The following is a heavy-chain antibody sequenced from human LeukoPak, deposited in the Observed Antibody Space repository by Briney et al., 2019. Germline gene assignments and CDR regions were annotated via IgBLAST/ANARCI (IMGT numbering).Heavy chain of an antibody. V-gene: IGHV3-11*04. D-gene: IGHD5-18*01. J-gene: IGHJ4*02. CDR3: ARVVQLWLHHDY. Sequence: GGSLRLSCAASGFTFSDYYMSWIRQAPGEGLEWVSYISSSGSTIYYADSVKGRFTISRDNAKNSLYLQMNSLRAEDTAVYYCARVVQLWLHHDYWGQGTLVTVSS. CDR2: ISSSGSTI. CDR1: GFTFSDYY.